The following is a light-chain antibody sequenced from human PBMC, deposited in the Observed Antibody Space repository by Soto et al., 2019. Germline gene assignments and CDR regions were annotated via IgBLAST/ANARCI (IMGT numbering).Light chain of an antibody. J-gene: IGKJ2*01. CDR1: QSLVYSDGNTY. Sequence: DVVMTQSPLSLPVTLGQPASISCRSSQSLVYSDGNTYLNWFQQGPGQSPRRLIYKVSNRDSGVPDRFSGSGSGTDFTLIIIIVVPEDVGVYYCMQGTHWPPSFGQGTKVDIK. CDR3: MQGTHWPPS. CDR2: KVS. V-gene: IGKV2-30*01.